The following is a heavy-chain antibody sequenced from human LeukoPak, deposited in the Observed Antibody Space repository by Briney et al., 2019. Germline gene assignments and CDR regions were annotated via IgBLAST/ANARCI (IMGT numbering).Heavy chain of an antibody. Sequence: SETLSLTCTVSGGSISSYYWSWIRQPAGKGLEWIGRIYTSGSTNYNPSLKSRVTMSVDMSKNQFSLKLSSVTAADTAVYYCAREYSSSSWIDYWGQGTLVTVSS. CDR3: AREYSSSSWIDY. J-gene: IGHJ4*02. CDR1: GGSISSYY. V-gene: IGHV4-4*07. CDR2: IYTSGST. D-gene: IGHD6-6*01.